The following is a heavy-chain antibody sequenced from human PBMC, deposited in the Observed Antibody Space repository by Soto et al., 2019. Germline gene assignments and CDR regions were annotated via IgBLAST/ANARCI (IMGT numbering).Heavy chain of an antibody. CDR2: INTDGTT. CDR3: VRGLGFY. V-gene: IGHV3-74*01. Sequence: GGSLRLSCAASGFTFSSYWMHWVRQSPGKGLVWVSRINTDGTTAYADNVKGRFTVSRDNAKSTLYLQMNSLSAEDTAVYYCVRGLGFYWGQGSLVTVSS. J-gene: IGHJ4*02. CDR1: GFTFSSYW.